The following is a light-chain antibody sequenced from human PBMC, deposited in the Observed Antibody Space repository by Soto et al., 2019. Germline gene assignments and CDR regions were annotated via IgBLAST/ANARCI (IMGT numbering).Light chain of an antibody. CDR1: QTIGSW. CDR3: QQYNTYSPERK. V-gene: IGKV1-5*01. Sequence: IQMTQSPSSLSASWGYRGTITCGSSQTIGSWLAWYQQQPGKAPKRLIYDASSLESGVPSRFSGSGSGTESTLTIRRLQPDDFATSYCQQYNTYSPERKCGQGPKV. CDR2: DAS. J-gene: IGKJ1*01.